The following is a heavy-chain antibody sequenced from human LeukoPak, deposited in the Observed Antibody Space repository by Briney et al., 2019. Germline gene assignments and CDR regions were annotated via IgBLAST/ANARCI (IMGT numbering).Heavy chain of an antibody. CDR1: GITSNSYW. Sequence: PGGSLRLSCLASGITSNSYWMAWVRQAPGKGLEWMANINEDESEKYYVDSVRGRFTISRDNAKNSLYLHMNNLRAEDTAVYFCVRGLFYFDSWGQGTLVTVSS. CDR3: VRGLFYFDS. CDR2: INEDESEK. V-gene: IGHV3-7*01. J-gene: IGHJ4*02.